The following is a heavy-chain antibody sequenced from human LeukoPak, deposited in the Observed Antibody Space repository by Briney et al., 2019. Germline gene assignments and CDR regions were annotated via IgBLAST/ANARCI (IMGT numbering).Heavy chain of an antibody. CDR2: IRSKAYGGTT. CDR3: TREEQLVRRYFDY. D-gene: IGHD6-13*01. J-gene: IGHJ4*02. CDR1: GFTFGDYA. V-gene: IGHV3-49*03. Sequence: GGSLRLSCTASGFTFGDYAMSWFRQAPGKGLEWVGFIRSKAYGGTTEYAASVKGRFTISRDDSKSTAYLQMNSLKTEDTAVYYCTREEQLVRRYFDYWGQGTLVTVSS.